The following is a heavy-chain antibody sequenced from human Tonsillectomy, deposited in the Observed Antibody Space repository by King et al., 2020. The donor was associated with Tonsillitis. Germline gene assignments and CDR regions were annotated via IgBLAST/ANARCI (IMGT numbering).Heavy chain of an antibody. J-gene: IGHJ4*02. D-gene: IGHD6-13*01. CDR1: GFSFSSYS. Sequence: QLVQSGGGLVKPGGSLRLSCAASGFSFSSYSMNWVRQAPGKGLEWVSTISSSSSYIDYADSLEGRFTISRDNAKKSLYLQMNSLRAEDTAVYYCARDRFGISATGPGEYWGQGTLVTVSS. CDR2: ISSSSSYI. CDR3: ARDRFGISATGPGEY. V-gene: IGHV3-21*01.